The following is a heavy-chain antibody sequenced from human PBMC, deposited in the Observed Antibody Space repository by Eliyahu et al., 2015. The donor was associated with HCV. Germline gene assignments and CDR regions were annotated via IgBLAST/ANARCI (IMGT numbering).Heavy chain of an antibody. D-gene: IGHD3-16*01. CDR3: ATDVPGGAYPLDY. V-gene: IGHV3-15*01. CDR1: GFTFTGAW. Sequence: EVWLVESGGDLVKPGDSLGLSCAASGFTFTGAWMTWVRQAPGKGLEWVGRIKSRVDGGTIDYAPPVKGRFTISRDDSRSTLYLQLTSLKTEDSAMYYCATDVPGGAYPLDYWGQGTLVTVSS. J-gene: IGHJ4*02. CDR2: IKSRVDGGTI.